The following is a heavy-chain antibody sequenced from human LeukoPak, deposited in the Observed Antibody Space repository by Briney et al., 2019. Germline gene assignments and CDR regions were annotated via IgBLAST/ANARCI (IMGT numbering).Heavy chain of an antibody. CDR1: GGSISTYY. CDR2: IYYTGGT. D-gene: IGHD3-10*01. V-gene: IGHV4-59*01. J-gene: IGHJ5*02. CDR3: VRGRITMVRGVIMGWFDP. Sequence: SETLSLTCTVSGGSISTYYWSWIRQPPGKGLEWIGYIYYTGGTNYSPSLKSRVTISVDTSKNQFYLKLSSVTAADTAVYYCVRGRITMVRGVIMGWFDPWGQGTLVTVSS.